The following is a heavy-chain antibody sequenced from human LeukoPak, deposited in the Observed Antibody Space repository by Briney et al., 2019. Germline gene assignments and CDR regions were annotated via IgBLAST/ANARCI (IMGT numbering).Heavy chain of an antibody. CDR2: INNDGSST. CDR1: GFTFSDYY. D-gene: IGHD6-6*01. CDR3: ARGSLIAGRLMDV. V-gene: IGHV3-74*01. Sequence: GGSLRLSCAASGFTFSDYYMSWIRQAPGKGLVWVSRINNDGSSTRYADSVKGRFTISRDNAKNTLYLQTDSLRAEDTAVYYCARGSLIAGRLMDVWGQGTTVTVSS. J-gene: IGHJ6*02.